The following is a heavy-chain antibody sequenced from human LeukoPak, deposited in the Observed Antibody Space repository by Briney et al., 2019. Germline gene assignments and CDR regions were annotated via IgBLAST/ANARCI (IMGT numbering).Heavy chain of an antibody. J-gene: IGHJ4*02. V-gene: IGHV3-53*01. CDR2: IYSGGST. CDR3: AKDREPWFPDY. CDR1: GFTVSSNY. Sequence: GGSLRLSCAASGFTVSSNYMSWVRQAPGKGLEWVSVIYSGGSTYYADSVKGRFTISRDNSKNTLYLQMNSLRAEDTAVYYCAKDREPWFPDYWGQGTLVTVSS. D-gene: IGHD1-26*01.